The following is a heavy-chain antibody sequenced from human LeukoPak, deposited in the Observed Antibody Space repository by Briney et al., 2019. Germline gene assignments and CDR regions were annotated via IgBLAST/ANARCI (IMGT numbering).Heavy chain of an antibody. CDR2: ISWNSGSI. D-gene: IGHD3-22*01. CDR3: ARDSNPGDSSGYYDAFDI. Sequence: GGSLRLSCAASGFTFDDYAMHWVRQAPGKGLEWVSGISWNSGSIGYADSVKGRFTISRDNAKNSLYLQMNSLRAEDTAVYYCARDSNPGDSSGYYDAFDIWGQGTMVTVSS. J-gene: IGHJ3*02. V-gene: IGHV3-9*01. CDR1: GFTFDDYA.